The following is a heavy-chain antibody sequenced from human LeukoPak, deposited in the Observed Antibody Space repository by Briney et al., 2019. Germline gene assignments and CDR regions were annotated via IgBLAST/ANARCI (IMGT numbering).Heavy chain of an antibody. CDR1: GGSTSSSY. CDR2: ISYSGST. D-gene: IGHD2-21*02. V-gene: IGHV4-59*01. J-gene: IGHJ4*02. Sequence: NSSETLSLTCTVSGGSTSSSYWSWIRQPPGKGQEWIGYISYSGSTNYNPSLKSRVTISVDTSKNQFSLKLTSVTAADTAVYYCARGPHSAGDWDYWGQGTLVTVSS. CDR3: ARGPHSAGDWDY.